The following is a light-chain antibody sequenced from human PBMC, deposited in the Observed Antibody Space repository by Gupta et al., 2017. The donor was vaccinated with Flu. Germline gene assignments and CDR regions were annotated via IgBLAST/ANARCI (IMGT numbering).Light chain of an antibody. CDR1: QSVSSY. CDR2: ETS. V-gene: IGKV3-11*01. Sequence: EVVFTQSPATLSLSPGERATLSCRASQSVSSYLAWYQQKPGQAPRLLIYETSNRATGVPARFSGSGSGTDFTLTISSLEPEDFAVYYCQQRGNWPLTFGPGTKVDVK. CDR3: QQRGNWPLT. J-gene: IGKJ3*01.